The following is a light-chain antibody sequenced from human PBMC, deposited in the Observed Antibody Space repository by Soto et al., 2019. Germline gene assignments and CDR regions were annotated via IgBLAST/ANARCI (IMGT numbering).Light chain of an antibody. V-gene: IGKV1-9*01. Sequence: DIQLTQSPSFLSASVGDRVTITCRASQGISSYLAWYQQKPAKAPKLLIYAASTLQSGVPSRFSGSGSGTEFTLTISSLQPEDFATYYCQQLNSYPFTFGGGTKVEIK. CDR3: QQLNSYPFT. CDR1: QGISSY. CDR2: AAS. J-gene: IGKJ4*01.